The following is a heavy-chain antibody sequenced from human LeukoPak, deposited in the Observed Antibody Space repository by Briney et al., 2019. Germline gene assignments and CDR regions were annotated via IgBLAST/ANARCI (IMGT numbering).Heavy chain of an antibody. V-gene: IGHV3-30*02. CDR3: TKMAGYYDFWSGYYGDF. CDR2: IRYDGSNK. J-gene: IGHJ4*02. Sequence: GGSLRLSCAASGFTFSSYGMHWVRQAPGKGLEWVAFIRYDGSNKYYADSVKGRFTISRDNSKNPLYLQMNSLRAEDTAVYYCTKMAGYYDFWSGYYGDFWGQGTLVTVSS. D-gene: IGHD3-3*01. CDR1: GFTFSSYG.